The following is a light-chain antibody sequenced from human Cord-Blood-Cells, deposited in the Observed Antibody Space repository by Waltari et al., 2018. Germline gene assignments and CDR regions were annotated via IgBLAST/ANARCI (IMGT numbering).Light chain of an antibody. CDR1: SSDVCSYNS. CDR2: EGS. V-gene: IGLV2-23*01. Sequence: QSALTQPASVSGSPGQSITIPCTRTSSDVCSYNSVSWYQQHPGKAPKLMIYEGSKRPSGVSNRFSGSKSGNTASLTISGLQAEDEADYYCCSYAGSSTLVFGGGTKLTVL. CDR3: CSYAGSSTLV. J-gene: IGLJ3*02.